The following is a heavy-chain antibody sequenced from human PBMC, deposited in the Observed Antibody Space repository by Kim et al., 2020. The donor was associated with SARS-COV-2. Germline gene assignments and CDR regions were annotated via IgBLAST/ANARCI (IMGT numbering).Heavy chain of an antibody. CDR2: IYTSGST. Sequence: SETLSLTCTVSGGSISSYYWSWIRHPAGKGLEWIGRIYTSGSTNTNHSLKTRVTMSVYTSKTQFSLTLSPVTAADTAVNYTGRVSPQGESSYYVNGMDV. V-gene: IGHV4-4*07. J-gene: IGHJ6*01. D-gene: IGHD2-2*01. CDR1: GGSISSYY. CDR3: GRVSPQGESSYYVNGMDV.